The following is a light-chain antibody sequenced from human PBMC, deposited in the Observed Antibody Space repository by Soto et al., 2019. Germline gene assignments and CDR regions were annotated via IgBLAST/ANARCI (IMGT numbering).Light chain of an antibody. CDR3: GQFFSSPPRT. J-gene: IGKJ1*01. V-gene: IGKV3-20*01. Sequence: EIVLTQSPATLSLSPGERATLSCRASQSLSSKNLAWYHQQPGQAPRLLIYGASKRATGTPDRFSGSGSGTDFTLTINRLEPEDFAVYFCGQFFSSPPRTFGQGTKVDIK. CDR1: QSLSSKN. CDR2: GAS.